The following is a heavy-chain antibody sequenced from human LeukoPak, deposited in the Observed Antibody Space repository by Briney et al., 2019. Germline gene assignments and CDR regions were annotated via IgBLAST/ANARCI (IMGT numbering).Heavy chain of an antibody. CDR3: ARVGDYDSSGYIIDY. D-gene: IGHD3-22*01. Sequence: SETLSLTCAVYGGSFSGYYWSRIRQPPGKGLEWIGEINHSGSTNYNPSLKSRVTISVDTSKNQFSLKLSSVTAADTAVYYCARVGDYDSSGYIIDYWGQGTLVTVSS. CDR2: INHSGST. V-gene: IGHV4-34*01. CDR1: GGSFSGYY. J-gene: IGHJ4*02.